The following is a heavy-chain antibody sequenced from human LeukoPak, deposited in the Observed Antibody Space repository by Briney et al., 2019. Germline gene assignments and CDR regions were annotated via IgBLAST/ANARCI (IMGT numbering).Heavy chain of an antibody. CDR2: VYYSGST. J-gene: IGHJ2*01. D-gene: IGHD4/OR15-4a*01. Sequence: SETLSLTCTVSGGSISHYYWSWIRQPPGKGLEWVGYVYYSGSTSYNPSLKSRVTISVDTSKNQFSLKLSSITAADTAVYYCTREAMVIGQSWYFDLWGRGTLVTVSS. CDR3: TREAMVIGQSWYFDL. V-gene: IGHV4-59*01. CDR1: GGSISHYY.